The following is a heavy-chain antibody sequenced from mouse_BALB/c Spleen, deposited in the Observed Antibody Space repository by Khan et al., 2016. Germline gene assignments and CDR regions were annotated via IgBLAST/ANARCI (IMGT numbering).Heavy chain of an antibody. J-gene: IGHJ2*01. CDR3: ATTVDY. Sequence: EVQLQESGAELVKPGASVKLSCTASGFNIKDTYMHWVKQRPEQGLEWIGRIDPANGNTKYDPKFQGKATITADTSSNTAYLQLSSLTSEDTAVYYWATTVDYWGQGTTLTVSS. CDR1: GFNIKDTY. CDR2: IDPANGNT. V-gene: IGHV14-3*02. D-gene: IGHD1-1*01.